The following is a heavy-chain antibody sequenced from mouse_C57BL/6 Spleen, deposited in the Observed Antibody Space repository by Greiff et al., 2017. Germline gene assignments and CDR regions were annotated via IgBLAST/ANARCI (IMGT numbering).Heavy chain of an antibody. CDR1: GYAFSSSW. D-gene: IGHD1-1*01. CDR2: IYPGDGDT. V-gene: IGHV1-82*01. CDR3: ARYYGSSPFDY. J-gene: IGHJ2*01. Sequence: LQESGPELVKPGASVKISCKASGYAFSSSWMNWVKQRPGKGLEWIGRIYPGDGDTNYNGKFKGKATLTADKSSSTAYMQLSSLTSEDSAVYFCARYYGSSPFDYWGQGTTLTVSS.